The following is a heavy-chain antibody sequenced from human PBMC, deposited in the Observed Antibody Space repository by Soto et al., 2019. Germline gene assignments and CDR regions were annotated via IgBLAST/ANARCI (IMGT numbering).Heavy chain of an antibody. J-gene: IGHJ6*02. D-gene: IGHD3-10*01. CDR1: GFTFSDHY. V-gene: IGHV3-72*01. Sequence: QPGGSLRLSCAASGFTFSDHYMDWVRQAPGKGLERVGRTRNKANSYTTEYAASVKGRFTISRDDSKNSLYLQMNSLKTEDTAVYYCARAPVRGVTPYYYYGMDVWGQGTTVTVSS. CDR3: ARAPVRGVTPYYYYGMDV. CDR2: TRNKANSYTT.